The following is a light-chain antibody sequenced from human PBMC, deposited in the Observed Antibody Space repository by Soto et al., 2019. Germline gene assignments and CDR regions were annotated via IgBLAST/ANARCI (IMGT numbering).Light chain of an antibody. CDR2: EVS. J-gene: IGLJ3*02. V-gene: IGLV2-8*01. CDR3: SSYAGIPNWV. Sequence: QSALTQPPSASGSPGQSVTISCTGTSSDVGGYNYVSWYQQHPGKAPKLMIYEVSKRPSGVPDRFSGSKSGNTASLTVSGLQADDEADYYCSSYAGIPNWVFGGGTKLTVL. CDR1: SSDVGGYNY.